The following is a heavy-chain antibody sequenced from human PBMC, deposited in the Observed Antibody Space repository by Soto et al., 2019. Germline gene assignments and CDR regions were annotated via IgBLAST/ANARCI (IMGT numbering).Heavy chain of an antibody. CDR1: GFTFSSYA. V-gene: IGHV3-23*01. D-gene: IGHD5-18*01. Sequence: PGGSLRLSCAASGFTFSSYAMSWVRQAPGKGLEWVSGVSGSGGSTYCVDSVKGRFTISRDNSKSTLYLQMNSLRAEDTAVYYCAKDFGYNYGYDAFDIWGQGTMVTVSS. CDR2: VSGSGGST. J-gene: IGHJ3*02. CDR3: AKDFGYNYGYDAFDI.